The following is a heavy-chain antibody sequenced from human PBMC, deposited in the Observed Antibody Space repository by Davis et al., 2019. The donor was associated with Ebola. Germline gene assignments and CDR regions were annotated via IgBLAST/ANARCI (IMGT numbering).Heavy chain of an antibody. D-gene: IGHD3-9*01. CDR2: FDPEDGET. V-gene: IGHV1-24*01. CDR3: ATDRRAIKYYDILTGYYDNWFDP. Sequence: ASVKVSCKVSGYTLTELSMHWVRQAPGKGLEWMGGFDPEDGETIYAQKFQGRVTMTEDTSTDTAYMELSSLRSEDTAVYYCATDRRAIKYYDILTGYYDNWFDPWGQGTLVTVSS. J-gene: IGHJ5*02. CDR1: GYTLTELS.